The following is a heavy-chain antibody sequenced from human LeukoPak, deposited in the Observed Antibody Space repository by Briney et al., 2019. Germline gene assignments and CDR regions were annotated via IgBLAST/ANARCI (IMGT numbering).Heavy chain of an antibody. CDR2: INPSGGST. Sequence: ASVTVSCKASGYTFTSYYMHWVRQAPGQGLEWMGIINPSGGSTSYAQKFQGRVTMTRDTSTSTVYMELSSLRSEDTAVYYCARDLGYCSSTSCYGNDYWGQGTLVTVSS. J-gene: IGHJ4*02. CDR3: ARDLGYCSSTSCYGNDY. CDR1: GYTFTSYY. D-gene: IGHD2-2*03. V-gene: IGHV1-46*01.